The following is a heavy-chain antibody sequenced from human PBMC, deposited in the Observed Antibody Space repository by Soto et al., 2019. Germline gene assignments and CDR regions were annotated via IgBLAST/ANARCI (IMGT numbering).Heavy chain of an antibody. CDR2: ISSNGGST. CDR1: GFTFSSYA. J-gene: IGHJ3*02. D-gene: IGHD5-18*01. CDR3: VKDPCQEREYSYGYAASDI. V-gene: IGHV3-64D*08. Sequence: PGGSLRLSCSASGFTFSSYAMHWVRQAPGKGLEYVSAISSNGGSTYYADSVKGRFTISRDNSKNTLYLQMSSLRAEDTAVYYCVKDPCQEREYSYGYAASDIWGQGTMFTVS.